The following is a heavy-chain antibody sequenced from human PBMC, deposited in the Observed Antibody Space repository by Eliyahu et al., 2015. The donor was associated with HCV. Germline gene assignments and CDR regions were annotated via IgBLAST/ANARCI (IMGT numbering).Heavy chain of an antibody. D-gene: IGHD3-22*01. CDR2: NEHSGIT. J-gene: IGHJ4*02. V-gene: IGHV4-4*02. CDR1: GGSISSGNW. CDR3: VSRKSLANPMTVDRHAEIDY. Sequence: QVQLRESGPGLMKPSGTLSLTCAVSGGSISSGNWYIWVRQPPGMGAGWVGENEHSGITTYKPSLKSRVTISVDKSKNQFSLRLSSVTAADTAVYYCVSRKSLANPMTVDRHAEIDYWGQGTLVTVSS.